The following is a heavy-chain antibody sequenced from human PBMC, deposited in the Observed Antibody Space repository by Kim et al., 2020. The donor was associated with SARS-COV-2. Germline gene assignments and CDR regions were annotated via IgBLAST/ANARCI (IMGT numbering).Heavy chain of an antibody. CDR3: ARNGWIRGMDV. CDR2: INHSGST. D-gene: IGHD5-18*01. Sequence: SETLSLTCAVYGGSFSGYYWSWIRQPPGKGLEWIGEINHSGSTNYNPSLKSRVTISVDTSKNQFSLKLSSVTAADTAVYYCARNGWIRGMDVWGQGTTVTVSS. V-gene: IGHV4-34*01. CDR1: GGSFSGYY. J-gene: IGHJ6*02.